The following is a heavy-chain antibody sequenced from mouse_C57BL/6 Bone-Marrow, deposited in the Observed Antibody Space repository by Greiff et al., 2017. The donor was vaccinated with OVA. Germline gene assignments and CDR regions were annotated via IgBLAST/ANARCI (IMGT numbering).Heavy chain of an antibody. CDR2: IDPEDGDT. CDR1: GFNIKDYY. D-gene: IGHD3-2*02. CDR3: TTELRSPYFDY. Sequence: EVQLQQSGSELVRPGASVKLSCTASGFNIKDYYMHWVKQRPEQGLEWIGRIDPEDGDTEYAPKFQGKATMTADTSSNTAYLQLSSLTSEDTAVYYCTTELRSPYFDYWGQGTTLTVSS. V-gene: IGHV14-1*01. J-gene: IGHJ2*01.